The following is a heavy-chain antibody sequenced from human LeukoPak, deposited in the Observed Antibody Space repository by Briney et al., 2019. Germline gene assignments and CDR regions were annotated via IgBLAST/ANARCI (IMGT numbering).Heavy chain of an antibody. CDR3: ASGYSYGQGAIDY. CDR2: IYYSGST. CDR1: GGSISSYY. Sequence: AETLSLTCTVSGGSISSYYWSWIRQPPGKGLEWIGYIYYSGSTNYNPPLKSRVTISVDTSKNQFSLKLSSVTAADTAVYYCASGYSYGQGAIDYWGQGTLVTVSS. V-gene: IGHV4-59*01. J-gene: IGHJ4*02. D-gene: IGHD5-18*01.